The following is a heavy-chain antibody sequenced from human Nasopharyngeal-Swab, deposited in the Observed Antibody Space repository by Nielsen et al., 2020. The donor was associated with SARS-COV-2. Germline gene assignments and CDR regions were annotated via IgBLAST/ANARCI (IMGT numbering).Heavy chain of an antibody. CDR2: ISSSSSTI. V-gene: IGHV3-48*01. CDR1: GFIFSDYS. Sequence: GESLKISCAASGFIFSDYSMNWVRQAPGKGLEWVSHISSSSSTIYYADSVKGRFTITRDNAKNSLYLQMDSLRAEVTAVYYCAREGQGTYYYDSSGYYGEYYFDYWGQGTLVTVSS. J-gene: IGHJ4*02. D-gene: IGHD3-22*01. CDR3: AREGQGTYYYDSSGYYGEYYFDY.